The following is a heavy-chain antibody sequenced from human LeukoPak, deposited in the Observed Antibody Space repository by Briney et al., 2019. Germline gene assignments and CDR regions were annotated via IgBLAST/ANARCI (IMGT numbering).Heavy chain of an antibody. V-gene: IGHV3-30*18. D-gene: IGHD5-12*01. Sequence: GGSLRLSCAASGFTFSSCGMHWVRQAPGKGLEWVAVISYDGSNKYYADSVKGRFTISRDNSKNTLYLQMNSLRAEDTAVYYCAKEWLLNLDYWGQGTLVTVSS. CDR3: AKEWLLNLDY. J-gene: IGHJ4*02. CDR1: GFTFSSCG. CDR2: ISYDGSNK.